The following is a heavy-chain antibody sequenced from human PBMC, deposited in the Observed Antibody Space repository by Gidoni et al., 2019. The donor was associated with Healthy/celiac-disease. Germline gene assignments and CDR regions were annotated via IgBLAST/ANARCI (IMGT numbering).Heavy chain of an antibody. V-gene: IGHV4-34*01. J-gene: IGHJ6*02. CDR2: INHSGST. Sequence: QVQLQQWGAGLLKPSETLSLTCAVYGGSFSGYYWSWIRQPPGKGLEWIGEINHSGSTNYNPSLKSRVTISVDTSKNQFSLKLSSVTAADTAVYYCARARPVVKTTVTNGRRLNGMDVWGQGTTVTVSS. CDR3: ARARPVVKTTVTNGRRLNGMDV. CDR1: GGSFSGYY. D-gene: IGHD4-4*01.